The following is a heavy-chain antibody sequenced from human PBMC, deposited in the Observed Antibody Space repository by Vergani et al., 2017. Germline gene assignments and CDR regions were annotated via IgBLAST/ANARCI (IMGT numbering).Heavy chain of an antibody. CDR1: GGSINSYY. CDR3: ARDAGRDWYSNYYYGMDV. D-gene: IGHD3/OR15-3a*01. V-gene: IGHV4-4*07. Sequence: QLQLQESGPGLVKPSETLSLTCTVSGGSINSYYWSWIRQPAGKGLEWFGRIYYSGSTNYNPSLKSRVTISVDTSKNQFSLKLSSVTAADTAVYYCARDAGRDWYSNYYYGMDVWGQGTTVTVSS. CDR2: IYYSGST. J-gene: IGHJ6*02.